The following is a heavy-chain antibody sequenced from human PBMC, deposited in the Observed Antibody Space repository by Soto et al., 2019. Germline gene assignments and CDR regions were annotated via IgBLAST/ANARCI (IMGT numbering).Heavy chain of an antibody. CDR3: ARESDYYDSSGDQNWFDP. CDR1: GGTFSSYA. Sequence: QVQLVQSGAEVKKPGSSVKVSCKASGGTFSSYAISWVRQAPGQGLEWMGGIIPIFGTANYAQKFQGRVTITADKATSTADMGLSSLRSEDAAVYYGARESDYYDSSGDQNWFDPWGQGTLVTVSS. J-gene: IGHJ5*02. V-gene: IGHV1-69*06. CDR2: IIPIFGTA. D-gene: IGHD3-22*01.